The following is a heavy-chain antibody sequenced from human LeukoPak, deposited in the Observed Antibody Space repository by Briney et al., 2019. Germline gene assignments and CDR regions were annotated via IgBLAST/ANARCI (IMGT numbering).Heavy chain of an antibody. CDR3: VQSASLLN. V-gene: IGHV3-7*01. J-gene: IGHJ4*02. CDR1: GFTFSSYW. CDR2: IKQDGSEK. Sequence: PGGSLRLSCAASGFTFSSYWMSWVRQAPGKGLEWVANIKQDGSEKYYVDSVKGRFTISRDNAKRSLYLQMNSLRVEDTAVYYCVQSASLLNWGQGTLVTVSS.